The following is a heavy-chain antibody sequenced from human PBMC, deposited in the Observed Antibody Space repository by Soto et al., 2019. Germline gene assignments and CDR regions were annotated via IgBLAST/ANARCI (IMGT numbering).Heavy chain of an antibody. CDR1: GFALTTRPVG. Sequence: QITLKESGPTLVKPTQPLTLTCSFSGFALTTRPVGVGWIRQPPGKALEWLAVIFWDDDKRYSPSLRSRLTINQDTSNNQVVLTVTNTEPADTATYYCAHRLGGYTWNDGYLDYWGQGTPVTVSS. D-gene: IGHD5-12*01. CDR3: AHRLGGYTWNDGYLDY. J-gene: IGHJ4*02. CDR2: IFWDDDK. V-gene: IGHV2-5*02.